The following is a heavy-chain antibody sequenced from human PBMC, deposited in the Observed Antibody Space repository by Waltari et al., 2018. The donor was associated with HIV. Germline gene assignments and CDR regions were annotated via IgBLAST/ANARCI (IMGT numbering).Heavy chain of an antibody. CDR3: AIRVTYYDILTGYYNVPFDY. D-gene: IGHD3-9*01. V-gene: IGHV4-34*01. CDR2: INHSGST. Sequence: QVQLQQWGAGLLKPSETLSLTCAVYGGSFSGYYWSWIRPPHGKGLEWIGEINHSGSTNYNPSLKSRVTISVDTSKNQFSLKLSSVTAADTAVYYCAIRVTYYDILTGYYNVPFDYWGQGTLVTVSS. CDR1: GGSFSGYY. J-gene: IGHJ4*02.